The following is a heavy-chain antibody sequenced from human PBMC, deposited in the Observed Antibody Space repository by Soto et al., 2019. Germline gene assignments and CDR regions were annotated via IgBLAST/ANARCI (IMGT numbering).Heavy chain of an antibody. V-gene: IGHV4-59*01. J-gene: IGHJ4*02. D-gene: IGHD3-16*01. CDR1: GGSISSYY. CDR2: IYYTGST. Sequence: QVQLQESGPGLVKPSETLSLTCTVSGGSISSYYWSWIRQPPGKGLEWIGYIYYTGSTNYNPSLKRRVTISVDTSKTQFSLKLSSVTAADTAVYYCARAWGEAFDFWGQGTLVTVSS. CDR3: ARAWGEAFDF.